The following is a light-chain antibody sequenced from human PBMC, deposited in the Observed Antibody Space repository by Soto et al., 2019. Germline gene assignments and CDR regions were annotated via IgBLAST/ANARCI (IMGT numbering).Light chain of an antibody. Sequence: EIVLTQSPGTLSLSPGERATLSCRASQSISSSYLAWYRQKPGQPPRLLMYGASSRATGIPDRFSGSGSGTDFTLTISRLEPEDFAVYFCQHYGSSPPYTFGQGTKLEIK. CDR1: QSISSSY. CDR3: QHYGSSPPYT. V-gene: IGKV3-20*01. CDR2: GAS. J-gene: IGKJ2*01.